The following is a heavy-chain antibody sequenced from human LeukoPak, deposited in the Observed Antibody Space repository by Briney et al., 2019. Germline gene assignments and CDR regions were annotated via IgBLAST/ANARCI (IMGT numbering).Heavy chain of an antibody. CDR1: GFTFSSYS. Sequence: PGGSLRLSCAASGFTFSSYSMNWVRQAPGKGLEWVLSISSSSSYIYYADSVKGRFTISRDNAKNSLYLQMNSLRAGDTAVYYCARDRKPYDSSGYRNYGMDVWGQGTTVTVSS. CDR3: ARDRKPYDSSGYRNYGMDV. CDR2: ISSSSSYI. D-gene: IGHD3-22*01. J-gene: IGHJ6*02. V-gene: IGHV3-21*01.